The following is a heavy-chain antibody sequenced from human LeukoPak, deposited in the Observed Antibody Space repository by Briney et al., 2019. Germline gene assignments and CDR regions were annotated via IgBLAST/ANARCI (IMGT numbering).Heavy chain of an antibody. CDR2: VSGYNGNT. V-gene: IGHV1-18*01. CDR3: ARSVYEDY. J-gene: IGHJ4*02. D-gene: IGHD1-14*01. Sequence: ASVKVSCKTSGYTFTNYYVHWVRQAPGQGLEWMGWVSGYNGNTNYAQNLQARVTMTTDTSTTTAYMELRSLRADDTAVYYCARSVYEDYWGQGTLVTVSS. CDR1: GYTFTNYY.